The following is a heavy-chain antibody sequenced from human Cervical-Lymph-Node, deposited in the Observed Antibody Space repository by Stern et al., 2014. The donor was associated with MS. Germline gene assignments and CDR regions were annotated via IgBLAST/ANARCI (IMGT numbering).Heavy chain of an antibody. Sequence: EVQLVESGGGLVQPGGSLRLSCAASGFTFSSYAMSWVRQAPGKGLEWVSAICGSGGSTYYADSGKGRFTISSANSKQALYLQMNSLRAEDPGVYYCSKSTVTSLSDYWGQGTLVTVSS. CDR1: GFTFSSYA. CDR3: SKSTVTSLSDY. CDR2: ICGSGGST. V-gene: IGHV3-23*04. D-gene: IGHD4-17*01. J-gene: IGHJ4*02.